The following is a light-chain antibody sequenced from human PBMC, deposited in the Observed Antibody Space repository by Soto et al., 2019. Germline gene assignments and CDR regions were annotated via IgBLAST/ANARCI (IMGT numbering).Light chain of an antibody. V-gene: IGKV1-5*01. CDR3: QQYSVDSS. J-gene: IGKJ2*03. CDR1: QSISRW. Sequence: DIQMTQSPSTLSASVGDRVTITCRASQSISRWLAWYQQKPGKAPKLLIFDATSLESGVPSRFSGSGSGTEFTLSINSLQPDDFATYYCQQYSVDSSFGQGTKLELK. CDR2: DAT.